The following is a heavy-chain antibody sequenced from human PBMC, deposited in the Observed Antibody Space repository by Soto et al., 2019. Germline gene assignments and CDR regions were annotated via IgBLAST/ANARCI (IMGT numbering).Heavy chain of an antibody. CDR3: TRHSHDSAQLERQFDY. CDR2: IRSKANSYAT. J-gene: IGHJ4*02. D-gene: IGHD1-1*01. V-gene: IGHV3-73*01. Sequence: GGSLRLSCAASGFTFSGSAMHWVRQAPGKGLEWVGRIRSKANSYATAYAASVKGRFTISRDDSKNKAYLQMNSLKTEDTAVYYCTRHSHDSAQLERQFDYWGQGTLVTVSS. CDR1: GFTFSGSA.